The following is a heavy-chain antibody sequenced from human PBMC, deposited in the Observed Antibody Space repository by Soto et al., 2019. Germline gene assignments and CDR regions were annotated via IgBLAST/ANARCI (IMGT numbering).Heavy chain of an antibody. J-gene: IGHJ4*02. CDR2: INSGGGTT. D-gene: IGHD3-10*01. CDR3: ARWFTYGNFDYFDY. V-gene: IGHV3-74*01. Sequence: GGSLRLSCAAPGFTFSSYWMHWFRQAPGKGLMWVSRINSGGGTTTYADSVKGRFTISRDNAKNTLYLQMNGLRVEDTAVYYCARWFTYGNFDYFDYWGQGTQVTVSS. CDR1: GFTFSSYW.